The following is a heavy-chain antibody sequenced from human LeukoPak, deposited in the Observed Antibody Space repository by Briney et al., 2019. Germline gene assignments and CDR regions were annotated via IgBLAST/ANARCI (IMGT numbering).Heavy chain of an antibody. CDR2: IRYDGSNK. CDR3: AKVRILYSSLGAFDI. V-gene: IGHV3-30*02. D-gene: IGHD2-8*01. Sequence: PGGSLRLSCAASGFTFSSYSMNWVRQAPGKGLEWVAFIRYDGSNKYYADSVKGRFTISRDNSKNTLYLQMNSLRAEDTAVYYCAKVRILYSSLGAFDIWGQGTMVTVSS. J-gene: IGHJ3*02. CDR1: GFTFSSYS.